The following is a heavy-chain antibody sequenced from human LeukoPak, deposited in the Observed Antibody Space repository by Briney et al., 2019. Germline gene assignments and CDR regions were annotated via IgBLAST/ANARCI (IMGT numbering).Heavy chain of an antibody. Sequence: PSETLSLTCTVSGGSISSGGYYWSWIRQHPGKGLEWIGYIYYSGSTYYNPSLKSRVTISVDTSKNQFSLKLSSVTAADTAVYYCARVGCSSTSCSLFDYWGQGTLVTVSS. CDR3: ARVGCSSTSCSLFDY. V-gene: IGHV4-31*03. CDR2: IYYSGST. D-gene: IGHD2-2*01. CDR1: GGSISSGGYY. J-gene: IGHJ4*02.